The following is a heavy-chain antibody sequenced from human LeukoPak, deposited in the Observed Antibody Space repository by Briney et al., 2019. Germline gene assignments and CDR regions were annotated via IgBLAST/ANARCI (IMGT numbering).Heavy chain of an antibody. D-gene: IGHD1-26*01. CDR3: AREWELPRGDAFDI. Sequence: GSLRLSCAASGFTFSSYWMHWVRQAPGKGLVWVSRINSDGSSTSYADSVKGRFTISRDNAKNTPYLQMNSLRAEDTAVYYCAREWELPRGDAFDIWGQGTMVTVSS. CDR1: GFTFSSYW. V-gene: IGHV3-74*01. CDR2: INSDGSST. J-gene: IGHJ3*02.